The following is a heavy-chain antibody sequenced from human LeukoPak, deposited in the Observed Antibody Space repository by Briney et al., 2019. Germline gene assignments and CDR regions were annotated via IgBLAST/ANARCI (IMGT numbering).Heavy chain of an antibody. CDR1: GFTFTAFY. J-gene: IGHJ3*02. CDR3: VTSTGYFSTWGAFDI. D-gene: IGHD2-15*01. CDR2: INLRSGGT. Sequence: ASVTVSCTASGFTFTAFYMHWVRQAPGQGLEWMAWINLRSGGTNYAQRFQGRVTMTRDTSISTAYMELSSLRSDDTAIYYCVTSTGYFSTWGAFDIWGQGTMVTVSS. V-gene: IGHV1-2*02.